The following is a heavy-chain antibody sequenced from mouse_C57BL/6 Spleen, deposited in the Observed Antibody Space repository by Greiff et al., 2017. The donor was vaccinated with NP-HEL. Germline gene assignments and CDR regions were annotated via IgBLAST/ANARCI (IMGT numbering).Heavy chain of an antibody. V-gene: IGHV10-3*01. CDR3: VRDTYDGYYDYYAMDY. D-gene: IGHD2-3*01. J-gene: IGHJ4*01. Sequence: VQLKESGGGLVQPKGSLKLSCAASGFTFNTYAMHWVRQAPGKGLEWVARIRSKSSNYATYYADSVKDRFTISRDDSQSMLYLQMNNLKTEDTAMYYCVRDTYDGYYDYYAMDYWGQGTSVTVSS. CDR1: GFTFNTYA. CDR2: IRSKSSNYAT.